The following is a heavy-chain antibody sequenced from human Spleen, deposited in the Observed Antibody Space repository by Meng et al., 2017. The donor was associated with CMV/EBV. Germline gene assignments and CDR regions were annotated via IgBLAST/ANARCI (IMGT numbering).Heavy chain of an antibody. CDR1: GGSFSGYY. CDR3: ARLHYYYDSSGYYYDAFDI. D-gene: IGHD3-22*01. V-gene: IGHV4-34*01. Sequence: QVKLHQWGPGLLKPSETLSLTCAGYGGSFSGYYWSWIRQPPGKGLEWIGYIYYSGSTYYNPSLKSRVTISVDTSKNQFSMKLSSVTAADTAVYYCARLHYYYDSSGYYYDAFDIWGQGTMVTVSS. CDR2: IYYSGST. J-gene: IGHJ3*02.